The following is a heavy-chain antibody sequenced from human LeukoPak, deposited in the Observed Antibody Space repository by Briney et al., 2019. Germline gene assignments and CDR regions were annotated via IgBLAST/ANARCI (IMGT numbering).Heavy chain of an antibody. CDR3: ASHLGYSSGWYDY. CDR1: GGTFSSYA. CDR2: IIPIFGTA. Sequence: GASVKVSCKASGGTFSSYAISWVRQAPGQGLEWMGGIIPIFGTANYAQKFQGRVTITADESTSTAYMELSSLRSEDTAVYYCASHLGYSSGWYDYWGQGTLVTVSS. J-gene: IGHJ4*02. D-gene: IGHD6-19*01. V-gene: IGHV1-69*13.